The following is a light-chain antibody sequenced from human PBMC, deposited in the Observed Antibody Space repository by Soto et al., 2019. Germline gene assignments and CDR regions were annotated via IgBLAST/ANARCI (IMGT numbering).Light chain of an antibody. CDR2: EDN. J-gene: IGLJ2*01. V-gene: IGLV6-57*04. CDR3: QSYDSSNHVV. CDR1: SGSIASNY. Sequence: NFMLTQPHSVSESPGKTVTISCTRSSGSIASNYVQWYQQRPGSAPTTVIYEDNQRPSGVPDRFSGSIDSSSNSASLTISGLKAEEEAYYYCQSYDSSNHVVFGGGTKLTVL.